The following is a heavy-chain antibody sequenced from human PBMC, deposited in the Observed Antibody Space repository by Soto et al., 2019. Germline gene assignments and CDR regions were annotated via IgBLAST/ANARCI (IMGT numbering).Heavy chain of an antibody. J-gene: IGHJ3*02. V-gene: IGHV3-30*18. CDR1: GFTFSSYG. D-gene: IGHD3-10*01. CDR3: AKGYGGQRLTRGDAFDI. CDR2: ISFDGRET. Sequence: QVQLVESGGGVVQPGGSLRLSCAASGFTFSSYGMHWVRQAPGKGLEWVTFISFDGRETDYADSVKGRFTISRDNSKNTLYLQMNSLRAEDRAVYYCAKGYGGQRLTRGDAFDIWGQGTMVTVSS.